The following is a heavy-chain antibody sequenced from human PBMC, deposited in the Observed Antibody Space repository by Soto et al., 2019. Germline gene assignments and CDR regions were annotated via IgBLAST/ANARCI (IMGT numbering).Heavy chain of an antibody. J-gene: IGHJ4*02. D-gene: IGHD5-18*01. V-gene: IGHV1-69*01. CDR3: ARDRGGYSYGRPRGLFDY. CDR2: IIPIFGTA. Sequence: QVQLVQSGAEVKKPGSSVKVSCKASGGTFSSYAISWVRQAPGQGLEWMGGIIPIFGTANYAQKFQGRVTITAEESTSTAYMELSSLRSEDTAVYYCARDRGGYSYGRPRGLFDYWGQGTLVTVSS. CDR1: GGTFSSYA.